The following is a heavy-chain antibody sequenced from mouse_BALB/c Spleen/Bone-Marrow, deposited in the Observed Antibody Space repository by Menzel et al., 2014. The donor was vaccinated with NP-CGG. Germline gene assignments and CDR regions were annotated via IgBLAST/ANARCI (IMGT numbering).Heavy chain of an antibody. D-gene: IGHD2-10*02. J-gene: IGHJ4*01. CDR3: KRRERYDYYGVNY. CDR2: IYPSDSYS. Sequence: VQLQQSGAELVRPGASVKVSCKASGYTFTNYWINWVRQRPGQGLEWIGNIYPSDSYSNYNQKFKDKATLTVDKSSSTAYMQLSSRKSGALGFYFFKRRERYDYYGVNYGGKEPSVPVSS. V-gene: IGHV1-69*02. CDR1: GYTFTNYW.